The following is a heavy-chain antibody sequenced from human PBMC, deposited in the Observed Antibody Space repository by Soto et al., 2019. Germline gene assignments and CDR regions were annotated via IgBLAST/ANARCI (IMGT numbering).Heavy chain of an antibody. D-gene: IGHD6-19*01. Sequence: SETLSLTCTVSGGSISSGGYYWSWIRQHPGKGLEWIGYIYYSGSTYYNPSLKSRVTISVDTSKNQFSLKLSSVTAADTAVYYCARVAVPVYYYYMDVWGKGTTVTVSS. J-gene: IGHJ6*03. V-gene: IGHV4-31*03. CDR2: IYYSGST. CDR1: GGSISSGGYY. CDR3: ARVAVPVYYYYMDV.